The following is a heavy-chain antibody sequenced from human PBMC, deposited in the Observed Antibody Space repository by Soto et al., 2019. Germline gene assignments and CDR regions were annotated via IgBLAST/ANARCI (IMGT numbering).Heavy chain of an antibody. CDR3: ARGAAVPDYYYYGMDV. V-gene: IGHV4-31*03. CDR1: GGSISSGGYY. Sequence: SETLSLTCTVSGGSISSGGYYWSWIRQHPGKGLEWIGYIYYSGSTYYNPSLKSRVTISVDTSKNQFSLKLSSVTAADTAVYYCARGAAVPDYYYYGMDVWGQGTTVTVSS. CDR2: IYYSGST. D-gene: IGHD6-13*01. J-gene: IGHJ6*02.